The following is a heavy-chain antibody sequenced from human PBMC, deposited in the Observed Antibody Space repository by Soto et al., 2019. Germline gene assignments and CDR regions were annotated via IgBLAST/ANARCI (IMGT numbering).Heavy chain of an antibody. CDR3: ATSSSWPRGFDY. V-gene: IGHV4-59*01. CDR1: GGSISSYY. D-gene: IGHD6-13*01. CDR2: IYYSGST. J-gene: IGHJ4*02. Sequence: SETLSLTCTVSGGSISSYYWSWIRQPPGKGLEWIGYIYYSGSTNYNPSLKSRVTISVDTSKNQFSLKLSSVTAADTAVYYCATSSSWPRGFDYWGQGTLVTVSS.